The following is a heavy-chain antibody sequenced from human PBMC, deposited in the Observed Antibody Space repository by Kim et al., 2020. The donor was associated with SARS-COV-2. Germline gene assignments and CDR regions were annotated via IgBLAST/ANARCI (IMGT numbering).Heavy chain of an antibody. CDR3: ARTNSGSYWGHFDY. V-gene: IGHV3-30*04. D-gene: IGHD1-26*01. J-gene: IGHJ4*02. CDR1: GFTFSSYA. Sequence: GGSLRLSCAASGFTFSSYAMHWVRQAPGKGLEWVAVISYDGSNKYYADSVKGRFTISRDNSKNTLYLQMNSLRAEDTAVYYCARTNSGSYWGHFDYWGQGNLVTVSS. CDR2: ISYDGSNK.